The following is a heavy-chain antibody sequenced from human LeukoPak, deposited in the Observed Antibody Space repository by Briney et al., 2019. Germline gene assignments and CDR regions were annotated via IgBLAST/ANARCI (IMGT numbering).Heavy chain of an antibody. Sequence: GGSLRLSCAASGFTLSSYEMNWVRQAPGKGLEWASYISSSGSTIYYADSVKGRFTISRDNAKNSLYLQMNSLRAEDTAVYYCARDVAVAGTSALGYWGQGTLVTVSS. V-gene: IGHV3-48*03. CDR1: GFTLSSYE. CDR3: ARDVAVAGTSALGY. D-gene: IGHD6-19*01. J-gene: IGHJ4*02. CDR2: ISSSGSTI.